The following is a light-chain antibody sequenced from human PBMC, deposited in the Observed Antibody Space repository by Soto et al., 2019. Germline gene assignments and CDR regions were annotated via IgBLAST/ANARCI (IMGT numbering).Light chain of an antibody. CDR1: QSVSSH. Sequence: EVVLTESPATLSLSPADRTTLSCRASQSVSSHFAWYQQKSGQAPRLLIYDASERATGIPARFSGSGSGTDFTLTISSLEPEDFAVYYCQQRSNWPTFGQGTRLEIK. CDR3: QQRSNWPT. CDR2: DAS. J-gene: IGKJ5*01. V-gene: IGKV3-11*01.